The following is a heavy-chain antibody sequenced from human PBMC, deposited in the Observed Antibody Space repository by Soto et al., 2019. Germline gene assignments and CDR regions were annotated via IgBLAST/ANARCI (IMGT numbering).Heavy chain of an antibody. CDR2: IYYSGST. CDR1: VGSISSYY. J-gene: IGHJ5*02. CDR3: ARDPGELYSSSSGCFEA. V-gene: IGHV4-59*01. D-gene: IGHD6-13*01. Sequence: SETLSLTCTVSVGSISSYYWRLIRQPPGKGLEWIGYIYYSGSTNYNPSLKIRVTISVDTSKNQFSLKLSSVTAADTAVYYCARDPGELYSSSSGCFEAWAQGTMVTVSS.